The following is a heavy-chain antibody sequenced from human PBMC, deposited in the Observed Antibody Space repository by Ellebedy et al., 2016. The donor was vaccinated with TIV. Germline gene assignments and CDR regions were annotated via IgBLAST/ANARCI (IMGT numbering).Heavy chain of an antibody. J-gene: IGHJ6*02. CDR1: GYDFTSNA. CDR3: ARGTFLGYYYAMDV. V-gene: IGHV1-3*04. CDR2: INTDTGDR. Sequence: AASVKVSCKATGYDFTSNAVHWVRQAPGQSLEWMGWINTDTGDRRHSEKFQDRVMITRDTSASTSYMELSSLRSEDTALYCCARGTFLGYYYAMDVWGQGTTVTVSS. D-gene: IGHD2/OR15-2a*01.